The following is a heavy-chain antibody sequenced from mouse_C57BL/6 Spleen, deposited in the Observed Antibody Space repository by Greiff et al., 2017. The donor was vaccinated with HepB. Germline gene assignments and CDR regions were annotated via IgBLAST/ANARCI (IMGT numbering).Heavy chain of an antibody. CDR1: GFTFSSYA. D-gene: IGHD1-3*01. V-gene: IGHV5-4*01. CDR3: ITPYFDY. CDR2: ISDGGSYT. J-gene: IGHJ2*01. Sequence: DVQLVESGGGLVKPGGSLKLSCAASGFTFSSYAMSWVRQTPEKRLEWVATISDGGSYTYYPDNVKGRFTISRDNAKNNLYLQMSHLKSEDTAMYYCITPYFDYWGQGTTLTVSS.